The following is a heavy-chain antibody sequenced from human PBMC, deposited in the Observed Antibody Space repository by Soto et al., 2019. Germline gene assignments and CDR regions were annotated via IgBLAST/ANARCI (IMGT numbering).Heavy chain of an antibody. CDR2: ISYDGSNK. CDR1: GFTFSSYG. D-gene: IGHD3-22*01. Sequence: QVQLVESGGGVVQPGRSLRLSCAASGFTFSSYGMHWVRQAPGKGLEWVAVISYDGSNKYYADSVKGRFTISRDNSKNTLYLQMNSLRGEDTAVYFCAKDSYYYDSSGYSGYFDYWGQGTLVTVSS. J-gene: IGHJ4*02. V-gene: IGHV3-30*18. CDR3: AKDSYYYDSSGYSGYFDY.